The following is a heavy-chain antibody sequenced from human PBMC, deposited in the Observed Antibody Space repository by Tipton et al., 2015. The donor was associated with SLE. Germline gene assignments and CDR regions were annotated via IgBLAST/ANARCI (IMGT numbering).Heavy chain of an antibody. CDR1: GYAFTTYY. Sequence: QVQLVQSGPEVKKPGASVKVSCKASGYAFTTYYIHWVRQAPGQGLEWMGIINPSGDSTNYAQRFQGRVTMTRDTSTSTVYMELSSLRSEDTAVYYCARGSLVTTHYDFWTSPGWFDPWGQGTLVTVST. J-gene: IGHJ5*02. D-gene: IGHD3-3*01. V-gene: IGHV1-46*01. CDR3: ARGSLVTTHYDFWTSPGWFDP. CDR2: INPSGDST.